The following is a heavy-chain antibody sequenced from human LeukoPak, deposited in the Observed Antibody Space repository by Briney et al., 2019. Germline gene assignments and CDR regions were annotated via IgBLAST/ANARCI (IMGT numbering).Heavy chain of an antibody. CDR1: GFTFSSYA. Sequence: GGSLRLSCAASGFTFSSYAMSWVRQAPGKGLEWVSAISGSGGSTYYADSVKGRLTISRDNSKNTLYLQMNSLRAEDTAVYYCAKDGYCSGGSCYYEANWFDPWGQGTLVTVSS. CDR2: ISGSGGST. V-gene: IGHV3-23*01. J-gene: IGHJ5*02. CDR3: AKDGYCSGGSCYYEANWFDP. D-gene: IGHD2-15*01.